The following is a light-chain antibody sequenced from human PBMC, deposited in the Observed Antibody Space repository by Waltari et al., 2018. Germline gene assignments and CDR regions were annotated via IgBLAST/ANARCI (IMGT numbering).Light chain of an antibody. CDR3: GTWDSSLSGAV. J-gene: IGLJ7*01. CDR2: EES. Sequence: QSVLTQPPSVSAAPGQRVTISCSGGHSNIGNNYVSWYRQFPGTAPKLLIYEESERPSGVPGRCSGSKSGTSATLDITGLQAGDEADYYCGTWDSSLSGAVFGGGTHLTVL. V-gene: IGLV1-51*02. CDR1: HSNIGNNY.